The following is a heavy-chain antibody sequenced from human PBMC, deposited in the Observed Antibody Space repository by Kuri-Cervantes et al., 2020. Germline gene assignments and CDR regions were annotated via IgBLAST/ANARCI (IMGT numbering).Heavy chain of an antibody. CDR3: ARVSKRRTKGTRWSWFDY. V-gene: IGHV1-2*02. D-gene: IGHD4-17*01. J-gene: IGHJ4*02. Sequence: ASVKVSCKASGYTFTGYDMHWVRQAPGQGLEWMGWINPNSGGTNYAQKFQGRVTMTRDTSISTAYMELSRLRSDDTAVYYCARVSKRRTKGTRWSWFDYWGQGTPVTVSS. CDR2: INPNSGGT. CDR1: GYTFTGYD.